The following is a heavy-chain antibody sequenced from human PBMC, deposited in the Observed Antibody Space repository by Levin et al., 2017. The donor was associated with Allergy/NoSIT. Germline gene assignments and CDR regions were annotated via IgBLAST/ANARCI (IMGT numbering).Heavy chain of an antibody. CDR3: ARGRRIVVVPAARGGLSP. CDR1: GGSFSGYY. Sequence: SETLSLTCAVYGGSFSGYYWSWIRQPPGKGLEWIGEINHSGSTNYNPSLKSRVTISVDTSKNQFSLKLSSVTAADTAVYYCARGRRIVVVPAARGGLSPWGQGTLVTVSS. D-gene: IGHD2-2*01. CDR2: INHSGST. V-gene: IGHV4-34*01. J-gene: IGHJ5*02.